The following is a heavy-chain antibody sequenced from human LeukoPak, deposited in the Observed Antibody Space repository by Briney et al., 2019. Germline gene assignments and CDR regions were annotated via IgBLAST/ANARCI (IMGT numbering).Heavy chain of an antibody. CDR3: ATGGYHDSSANYY. CDR2: ISSSSSYI. J-gene: IGHJ4*02. D-gene: IGHD3-22*01. V-gene: IGHV3-21*01. Sequence: GGSLRLSCAASGFTFSSYSMNWVRQAPGKGLEWVSSISSSSSYIYYADSVKGRFTISRDNAKNSLYLQMNSLRAEDTAVYYCATGGYHDSSANYYWGQGTLVTVSS. CDR1: GFTFSSYS.